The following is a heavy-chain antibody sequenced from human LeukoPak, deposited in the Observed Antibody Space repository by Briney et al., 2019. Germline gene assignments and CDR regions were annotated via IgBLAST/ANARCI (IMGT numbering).Heavy chain of an antibody. Sequence: GSLRLSCAASGFTFSSYAMSWVRQPPGKGLEWIGEINHSGSTNYNPSLKSRVTISVDTSKNQFSLKLSSVTAADTAVYYCARGARGMVRGVTRPNWFDPWGQGTLVTVSS. V-gene: IGHV4-34*01. CDR3: ARGARGMVRGVTRPNWFDP. D-gene: IGHD3-10*01. CDR1: GFTFSSYA. J-gene: IGHJ5*02. CDR2: INHSGST.